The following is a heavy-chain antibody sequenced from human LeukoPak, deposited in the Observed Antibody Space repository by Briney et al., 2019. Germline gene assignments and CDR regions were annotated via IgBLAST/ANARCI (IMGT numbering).Heavy chain of an antibody. Sequence: PSETLSLTCTVSGGSISSGGYYWSWIRQPPGKGLEWIEYIYHSGSTYYNPSLKSRVTISVDRSKNQFSLKLSSVTAADTAVYYCAREPLYCSSTSCSASSNWFDPWGQGTLVTVSS. CDR1: GGSISSGGYY. CDR3: AREPLYCSSTSCSASSNWFDP. D-gene: IGHD2-2*01. CDR2: IYHSGST. J-gene: IGHJ5*02. V-gene: IGHV4-30-2*01.